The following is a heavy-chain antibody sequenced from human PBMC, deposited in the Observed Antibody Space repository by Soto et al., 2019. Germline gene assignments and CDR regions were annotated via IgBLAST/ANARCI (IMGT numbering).Heavy chain of an antibody. D-gene: IGHD1-26*01. J-gene: IGHJ3*02. V-gene: IGHV3-30-3*01. CDR1: GFTFRNYP. CDR3: AQLLGGSYAFEI. CDR2: ISFDGNNR. Sequence: GGSLRLSCAASGFTFRNYPMNWVRQAPDRGLEWEALISFDGNNRDYADSVRGRFTVSRDNSKNTLHLQMNSLRPEDTAIYYCAQLLGGSYAFEIWGQGTLVTVSS.